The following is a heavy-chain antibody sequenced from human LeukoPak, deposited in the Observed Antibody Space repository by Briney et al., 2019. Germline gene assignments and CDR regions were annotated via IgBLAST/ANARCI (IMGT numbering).Heavy chain of an antibody. CDR3: ARVYYDILTGPYYMDV. J-gene: IGHJ6*03. CDR1: GYTFTSYG. CDR2: ISAYNGNT. Sequence: ASVKVSCKASGYTFTSYGISWVRQAPGQGLEWMGWISAYNGNTNYAQKLQGRVTMTTDTSTSTAYMELRSLRSDDTAVYYCARVYYDILTGPYYMDVWGKGTTVTVSS. D-gene: IGHD3-9*01. V-gene: IGHV1-18*01.